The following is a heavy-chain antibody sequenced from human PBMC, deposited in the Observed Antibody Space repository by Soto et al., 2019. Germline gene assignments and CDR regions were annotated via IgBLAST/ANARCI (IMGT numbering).Heavy chain of an antibody. V-gene: IGHV4-31*03. CDR3: ARGFVETAMAFDY. CDR1: GASINSGGYF. J-gene: IGHJ4*02. CDR2: IHYSGST. D-gene: IGHD5-18*01. Sequence: QVQLQESGPGLVKPSQTLSLACSVSGASINSGGYFWSWIRQLPGKGLEWIGYIHYSGSTYYNPSLKSRVVMSMDTSKNDFSLTLSSVTAADTAVFYWARGFVETAMAFDYWGQGALVTVSS.